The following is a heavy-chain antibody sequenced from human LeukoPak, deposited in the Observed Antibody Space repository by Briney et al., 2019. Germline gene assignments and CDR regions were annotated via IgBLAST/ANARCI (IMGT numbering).Heavy chain of an antibody. J-gene: IGHJ5*02. CDR3: ARVPGPNWFDP. CDR1: GGSISGDY. Sequence: SETLSLTCSVSGGSISGDYWTWMRQPAGKGLEWIGRIYTGGSTNYNPSLKSRVTISADTSKNQFSLKMTSVTAADTAVYYCARVPGPNWFDPWGQGTLVTVSS. V-gene: IGHV4-4*07. CDR2: IYTGGST.